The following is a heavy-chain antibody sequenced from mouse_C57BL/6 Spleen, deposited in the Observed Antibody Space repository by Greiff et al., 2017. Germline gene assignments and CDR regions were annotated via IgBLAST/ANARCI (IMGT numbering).Heavy chain of an antibody. J-gene: IGHJ1*03. CDR1: GFTFTDYY. CDR2: IRNKANGYTT. V-gene: IGHV7-3*01. D-gene: IGHD1-1*01. Sequence: EVMLVESGGGLVQPGGSLSLSCAASGFTFTDYYMSWVRQPPGKALEWLGFIRNKANGYTTEYSASVKGRFTISRDNSQSILYLQMNALRAEDSATYYCARYPGSSWYFDVWGTGTTVTVSS. CDR3: ARYPGSSWYFDV.